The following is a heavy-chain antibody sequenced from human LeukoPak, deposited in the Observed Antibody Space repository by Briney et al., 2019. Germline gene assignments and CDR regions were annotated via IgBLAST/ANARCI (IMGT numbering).Heavy chain of an antibody. Sequence: PSETLSLTCTVSGGSISSYYWSWIRQPPGKGLEWIGYIYYSGSTNYNPSFKSRVTISVDASKNQFSLRLSSVTAADTAVYYCASESIVTTSFDYWGQGTLVTVSS. CDR3: ASESIVTTSFDY. CDR2: IYYSGST. V-gene: IGHV4-59*01. CDR1: GGSISSYY. D-gene: IGHD5-12*01. J-gene: IGHJ4*02.